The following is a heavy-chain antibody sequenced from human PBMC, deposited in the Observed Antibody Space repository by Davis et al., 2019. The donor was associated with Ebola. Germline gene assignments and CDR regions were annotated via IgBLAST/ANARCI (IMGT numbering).Heavy chain of an antibody. J-gene: IGHJ4*02. Sequence: GGSLRLSCAASGFTFSSYAMSWVRQAPGKGLEWVSAISGSAGNTYYADSVKGRFTISRDNSMNTLYLQMNSLRAEDTAVYYCAKDANRRIAVAGREFDYWGQGTLVTVSS. D-gene: IGHD6-19*01. V-gene: IGHV3-23*01. CDR1: GFTFSSYA. CDR3: AKDANRRIAVAGREFDY. CDR2: ISGSAGNT.